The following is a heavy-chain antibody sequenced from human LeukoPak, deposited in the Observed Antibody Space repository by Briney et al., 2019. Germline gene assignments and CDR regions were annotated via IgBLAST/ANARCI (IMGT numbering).Heavy chain of an antibody. Sequence: SVKASCKASGGTFSSYAISWVRQAPGQGLEWMGGIIPIFGTANYAQKFQGRVTITTDESTSTAYMELSSLRSEDTAVYYCARDRFGYCSGGSCYSTKGQQLWFLGAFDIWGQGTMVTVSS. J-gene: IGHJ3*02. CDR3: ARDRFGYCSGGSCYSTKGQQLWFLGAFDI. CDR1: GGTFSSYA. CDR2: IIPIFGTA. V-gene: IGHV1-69*05. D-gene: IGHD2-15*01.